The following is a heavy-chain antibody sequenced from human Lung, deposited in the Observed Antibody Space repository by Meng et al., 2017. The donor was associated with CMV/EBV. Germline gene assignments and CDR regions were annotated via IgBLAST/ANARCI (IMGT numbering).Heavy chain of an antibody. CDR2: IIPVVGTV. V-gene: IGHV1-69*06. CDR3: ARDSRSSTWYLVGGNYYGSDV. Sequence: SXXVSXKASGGTFSNCAITWVRQAPGQGLEWMGGIIPVVGTVTYPQKFQGRETITADKYTSTVYMVLSNLKSESTAVNYCARDSRSSTWYLVGGNYYGSDVWGQGNXV. CDR1: GGTFSNCA. D-gene: IGHD6-13*01. J-gene: IGHJ6*02.